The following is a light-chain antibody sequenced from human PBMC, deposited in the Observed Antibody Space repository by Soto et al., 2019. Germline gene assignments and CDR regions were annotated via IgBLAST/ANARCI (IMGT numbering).Light chain of an antibody. Sequence: DMKMTQYPSTLSASVGDTVTISCRPSESISIWSAWYQQKPGKAPNLLINKASSLQSEVPSRFSGSGSGTEFTLTITSLQPDDFGVYYCQQYKSSSTFGQGTKVDIK. CDR3: QQYKSSST. CDR1: ESISIW. CDR2: KAS. J-gene: IGKJ1*01. V-gene: IGKV1-5*03.